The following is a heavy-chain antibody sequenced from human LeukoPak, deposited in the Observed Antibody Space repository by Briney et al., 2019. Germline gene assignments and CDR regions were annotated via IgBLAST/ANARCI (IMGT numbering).Heavy chain of an antibody. CDR2: ISHDGNGK. D-gene: IGHD3-16*01. J-gene: IGHJ5*02. CDR3: AKAPVGDWGVSDA. CDR1: GFTFSTFG. Sequence: PGGSVRLSCAASGFTFSTFGMHWIRQAPGKGLEWVAFISHDGNGKHYADSVKGRFTISRDHSKNTLFLQMNSLRAEDTAEYYCAKAPVGDWGVSDAWGQGTLVTVSS. V-gene: IGHV3-30*02.